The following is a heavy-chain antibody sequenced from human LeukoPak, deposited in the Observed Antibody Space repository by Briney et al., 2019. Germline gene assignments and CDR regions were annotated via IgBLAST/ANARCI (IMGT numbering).Heavy chain of an antibody. D-gene: IGHD3-22*01. V-gene: IGHV4-30-2*01. CDR3: ARANHEGGYYDSSGYQPLDY. Sequence: NPSQTLSLTCTVSGGSISSGGYYWSWIRQPPGKGLEWIGYIYHSGSTYYNPSLKSRVTISVDRSKNQFSLKLSSVTAADTAVYYCARANHEGGYYDSSGYQPLDYWGQGTLVTVSS. CDR1: GGSISSGGYY. CDR2: IYHSGST. J-gene: IGHJ4*02.